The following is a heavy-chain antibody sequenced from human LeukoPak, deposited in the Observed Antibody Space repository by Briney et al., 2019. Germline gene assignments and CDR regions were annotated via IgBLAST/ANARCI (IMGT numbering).Heavy chain of an antibody. V-gene: IGHV3-23*01. CDR2: ISGSGRST. CDR1: GFTFSNYA. J-gene: IGHJ3*02. Sequence: GGSLRLSCAASGFTFSNYAMTWVRQAPGEGVEWVSTISGSGRSTYYADSVKGRFTISRDNSKNTLYVQMNSLRAEDTAIYYCAKDQHFQHDALDIWGQGTMVTVSS. D-gene: IGHD2/OR15-2a*01. CDR3: AKDQHFQHDALDI.